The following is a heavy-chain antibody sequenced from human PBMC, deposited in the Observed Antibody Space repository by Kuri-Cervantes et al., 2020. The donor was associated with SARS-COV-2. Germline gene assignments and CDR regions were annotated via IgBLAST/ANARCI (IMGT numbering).Heavy chain of an antibody. CDR1: GGSTSSGGYY. CDR2: IYHSGST. D-gene: IGHD6-6*01. V-gene: IGHV4-30-2*01. CDR3: ARDSKYSSSSSYFDY. Sequence: LRLSCTVSGGSTSSGGYYWSWIRQPPGKGLEWIGYIYHSGSTYYNPSPKSRVTISVDRSKNQFSLKLSSVTAADTAVYYRARDSKYSSSSSYFDYWGQGTLVTVSS. J-gene: IGHJ4*02.